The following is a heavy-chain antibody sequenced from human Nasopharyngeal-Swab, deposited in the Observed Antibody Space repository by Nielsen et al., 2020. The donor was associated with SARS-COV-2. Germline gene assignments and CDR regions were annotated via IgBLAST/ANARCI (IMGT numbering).Heavy chain of an antibody. CDR3: ARGGAAAEGYYGMDV. Sequence: GESLKISCAASGFTFSSYWMHWVRQAPGKGLVWVSRINSDGSSTSYADSVKGRFTISRDNAKNTLYLQMNSLRAEDTAVYYCARGGAAAEGYYGMDVWGQGTTITVS. D-gene: IGHD6-13*01. CDR1: GFTFSSYW. J-gene: IGHJ6*02. CDR2: INSDGSST. V-gene: IGHV3-74*01.